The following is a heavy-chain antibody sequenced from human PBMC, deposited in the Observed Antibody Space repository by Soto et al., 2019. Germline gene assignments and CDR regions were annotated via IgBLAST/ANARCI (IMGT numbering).Heavy chain of an antibody. V-gene: IGHV1-3*01. D-gene: IGHD2-8*01. CDR3: ARGPVPYCTNGVCSTDLYWWFDP. Sequence: ASVKVSCKASGYTFTSSAMHWVRQAPGQRLEWMGWINAGNGNTNYSQKFQGRVTITRDTSGSTAYMELSSLRSEDTAVYYCARGPVPYCTNGVCSTDLYWWFDPWGQGTLVTVSS. CDR2: INAGNGNT. J-gene: IGHJ5*02. CDR1: GYTFTSSA.